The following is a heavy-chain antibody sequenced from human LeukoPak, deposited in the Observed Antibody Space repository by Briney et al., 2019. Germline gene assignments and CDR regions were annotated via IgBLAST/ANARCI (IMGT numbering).Heavy chain of an antibody. J-gene: IGHJ4*02. V-gene: IGHV4-31*03. D-gene: IGHD3-10*01. CDR2: IYYSGSA. CDR1: GGSISSGGYY. Sequence: SETLSLTCTVSGGSISSGGYYWRWIRQHPGKGLEWIGYIYYSGSAYYNPSLKSRVTISVDTSENQFSLKLSSVTAADTAVYYCARVNYGSATKEDYWGQGTLVTVSS. CDR3: ARVNYGSATKEDY.